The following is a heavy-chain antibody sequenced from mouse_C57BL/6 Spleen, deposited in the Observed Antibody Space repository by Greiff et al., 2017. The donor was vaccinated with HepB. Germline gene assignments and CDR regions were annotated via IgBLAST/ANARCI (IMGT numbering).Heavy chain of an antibody. CDR3: ARGYGNSPYAMDY. V-gene: IGHV1-82*01. CDR1: GYAFSSSW. Sequence: VQLQQSGPELVKPGASVKISCKASGYAFSSSWMNWVKQRPGKGLEWIGRIYPGDGDTNYNGKFKGKATLTADKSSSTAYMQLSSLTSEDSAVYFCARGYGNSPYAMDYWGQGTSVTVSS. J-gene: IGHJ4*01. D-gene: IGHD2-1*01. CDR2: IYPGDGDT.